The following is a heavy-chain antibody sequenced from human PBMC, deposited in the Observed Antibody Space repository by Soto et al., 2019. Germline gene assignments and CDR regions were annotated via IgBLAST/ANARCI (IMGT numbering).Heavy chain of an antibody. CDR1: GGTFSSYT. Sequence: VASVKVSCKASGGTFSSYTISWVRQAPGQGLEWMGRIIPILGIANYAQKFQGRVTITTDKSASTAYMELSSLRSEDTAVYYCARGSYYDSSGLFDYWGQGSLVTVSS. V-gene: IGHV1-69*02. D-gene: IGHD3-22*01. CDR3: ARGSYYDSSGLFDY. J-gene: IGHJ4*02. CDR2: IIPILGIA.